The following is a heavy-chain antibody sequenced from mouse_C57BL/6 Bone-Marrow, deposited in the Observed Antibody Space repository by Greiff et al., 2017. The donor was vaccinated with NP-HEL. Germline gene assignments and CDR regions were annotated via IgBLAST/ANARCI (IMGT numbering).Heavy chain of an antibody. J-gene: IGHJ3*01. CDR3: AFYYGYDEFAY. D-gene: IGHD2-2*01. CDR2: IDPENGDT. V-gene: IGHV14-4*01. Sequence: EVKLVESGAELVRPGASVKLSCTASGFNIKDDYMHWVKQRPEQGLEWIGWIDPENGDTEYASKFQGKATITADTSSNTAYLQLSSLTSEDTAVYYCAFYYGYDEFAYWGQGTLVTVSA. CDR1: GFNIKDDY.